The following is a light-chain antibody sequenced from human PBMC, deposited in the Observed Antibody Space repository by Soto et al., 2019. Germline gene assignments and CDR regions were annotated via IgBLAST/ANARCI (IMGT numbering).Light chain of an antibody. J-gene: IGLJ2*01. V-gene: IGLV2-14*01. CDR3: SSHTSSSTGV. CDR1: SSDVGGYNY. CDR2: EVS. Sequence: QSALTQPASVSGSPGQSITISCTGTSSDVGGYNYVSWYQQHPGKAPKLMIYEVSTRPSGVSNRFSGSKSGNTASLTISGLQAEDEADYYCSSHTSSSTGVFGGGTKLTVL.